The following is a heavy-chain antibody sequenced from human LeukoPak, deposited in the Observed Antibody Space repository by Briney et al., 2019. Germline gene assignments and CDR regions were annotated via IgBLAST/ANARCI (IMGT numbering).Heavy chain of an antibody. Sequence: GGSLRLSCAASGFTFSSYEMNWVRQAPGKGLEWVSYISSRGSSMYYADSVKGRYTISRDNSKNSLYLQMNSLRAEDTAVYYCASGSGSYRTPYFYMDVWGKGTTVTVSS. CDR2: ISSRGSSM. CDR3: ASGSGSYRTPYFYMDV. J-gene: IGHJ6*03. D-gene: IGHD3-10*01. CDR1: GFTFSSYE. V-gene: IGHV3-48*03.